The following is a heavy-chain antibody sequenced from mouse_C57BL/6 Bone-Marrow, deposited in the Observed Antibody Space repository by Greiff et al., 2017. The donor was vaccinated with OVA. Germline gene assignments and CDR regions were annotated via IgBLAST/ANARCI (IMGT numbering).Heavy chain of an antibody. Sequence: QVQLQQSGPGLVQPSQSLSITCTVSGFSLTSYGVHWVRQSPGKGLEWLGVIWSDGSTDYNAAFISRLSISKDNSKSQVFFKMNSLQADDTAIYYCARRGGTGYFDYWGQGTTLTVSS. CDR2: IWSDGST. D-gene: IGHD4-1*01. CDR3: ARRGGTGYFDY. V-gene: IGHV2-2*01. CDR1: GFSLTSYG. J-gene: IGHJ2*01.